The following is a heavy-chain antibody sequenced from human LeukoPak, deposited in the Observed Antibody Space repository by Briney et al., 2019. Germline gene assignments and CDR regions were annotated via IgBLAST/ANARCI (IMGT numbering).Heavy chain of an antibody. D-gene: IGHD4-23*01. CDR3: SSDPVTHYDY. CDR1: GFTFDSYW. J-gene: IGHJ4*02. CDR2: IKQDGNEK. Sequence: GGSLRLSCAAYGFTFDSYWMSWVRQAPGKGLEWDPNIKQDGNEKYYVDSVKGRFTIYRDNAENSLYMQMNTQNAADKAVSYCSSDPVTHYDYWGQGTLVTVSS. V-gene: IGHV3-7*01.